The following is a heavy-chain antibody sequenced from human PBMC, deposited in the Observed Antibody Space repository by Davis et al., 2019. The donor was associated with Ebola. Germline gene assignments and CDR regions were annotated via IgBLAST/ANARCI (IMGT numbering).Heavy chain of an antibody. CDR3: ARHASQRSIFDY. CDR1: GGSIASYY. D-gene: IGHD3-16*01. J-gene: IGHJ4*02. CDR2: IYYSGST. V-gene: IGHV4-59*08. Sequence: MPGGSLRPSCIVPGGSIASYYGSWIRQPPGKGLEWIGYIYYSGSTNYNPSLKSRVTISVDTSKNQFFLKLSSVTAADTAVYFCARHASQRSIFDYWGQGTLVTVSS.